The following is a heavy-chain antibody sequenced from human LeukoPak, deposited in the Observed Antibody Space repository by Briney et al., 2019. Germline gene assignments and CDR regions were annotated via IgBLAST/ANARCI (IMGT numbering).Heavy chain of an antibody. CDR1: GFTFITYS. CDR3: AKLREWELPDLFDY. Sequence: PGGSLRLSCAASGFTFITYSMNWVRQAPGKGLEWVSYISSSSSTIYYADSVKGRFTISRDNSKNTLYLQMNSLRAEDTAVYYCAKLREWELPDLFDYWGQGTLVTVSS. V-gene: IGHV3-48*01. D-gene: IGHD1-26*01. J-gene: IGHJ4*02. CDR2: ISSSSSTI.